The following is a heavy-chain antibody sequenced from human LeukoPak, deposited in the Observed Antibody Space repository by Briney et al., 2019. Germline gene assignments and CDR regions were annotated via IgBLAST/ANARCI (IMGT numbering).Heavy chain of an antibody. CDR3: ARIVGIASRGYFDY. CDR1: GGTLSRYA. D-gene: IGHD3-10*01. J-gene: IGHJ4*02. Sequence: SVKVSCKASGGTLSRYAISWVRQAPGQGPEWMGGIIPIFGTTNYAQKFQGRVTITADEPTSTAYMELSSLRSEDTAVYYSARIVGIASRGYFDYWGQGTLVTVSS. CDR2: IIPIFGTT. V-gene: IGHV1-69*13.